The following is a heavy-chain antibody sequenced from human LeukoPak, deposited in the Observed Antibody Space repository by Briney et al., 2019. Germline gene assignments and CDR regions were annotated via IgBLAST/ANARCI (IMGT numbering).Heavy chain of an antibody. CDR3: AREPVLLWFGEHQYYFDY. CDR2: ISYDGSNK. V-gene: IGHV3-30*04. Sequence: GGSLRLSCAASGFTFSSYAMHWVRQAPGKGLEWVAVISYDGSNKYYADSVKGRFTISRDNSKNTLYLQMNSPRAEDTAVYYCAREPVLLWFGEHQYYFDYWGQGTLVTVSS. CDR1: GFTFSSYA. J-gene: IGHJ4*02. D-gene: IGHD3-10*01.